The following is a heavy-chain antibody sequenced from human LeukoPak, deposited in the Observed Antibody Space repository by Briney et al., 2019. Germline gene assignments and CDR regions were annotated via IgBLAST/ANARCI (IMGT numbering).Heavy chain of an antibody. CDR3: ARADKYYYDSSGYYYEDY. Sequence: GGSLRLSCAASGFTFSSYAMRWVRQAPGKGLEWVAVMSYDGSNKYYADSVKGRFTISRDNSKNTLYLQMNSLRAEDTAVYYCARADKYYYDSSGYYYEDYWGQGTLVTVSS. CDR2: MSYDGSNK. J-gene: IGHJ4*02. CDR1: GFTFSSYA. V-gene: IGHV3-30*04. D-gene: IGHD3-22*01.